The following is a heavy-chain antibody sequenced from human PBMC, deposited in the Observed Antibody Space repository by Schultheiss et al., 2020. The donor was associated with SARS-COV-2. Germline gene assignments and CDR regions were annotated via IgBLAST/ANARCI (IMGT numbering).Heavy chain of an antibody. D-gene: IGHD2-2*02. CDR1: DGSIRSFY. J-gene: IGHJ3*02. CDR2: IDYSGRI. CDR3: ATCGSTSCYSLDAFDI. Sequence: SETLSLTCTVSDGSIRSFYWSWIRQSPGKGLEWIGYIDYSGRIFYNPSLKSRLTISVDTSKNRFSLRLSSVTAADTAVYYCATCGSTSCYSLDAFDIWGQGTMVTVSS. V-gene: IGHV4-59*04.